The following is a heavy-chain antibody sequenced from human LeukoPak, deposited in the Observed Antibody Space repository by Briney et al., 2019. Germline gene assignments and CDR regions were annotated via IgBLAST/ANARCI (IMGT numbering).Heavy chain of an antibody. CDR2: ISYDGNDK. J-gene: IGHJ4*02. Sequence: PGGSLRLSCAASGFTFSTYGMYWVRQAPGKGLKWVAIISYDGNDKYYADSVKGRFSISRDNSRNTLYLQMSSLKPEDTAVYYCAKDLRGYSSGWPADYWGQGTLVTVSS. D-gene: IGHD6-19*01. CDR3: AKDLRGYSSGWPADY. CDR1: GFTFSTYG. V-gene: IGHV3-30*18.